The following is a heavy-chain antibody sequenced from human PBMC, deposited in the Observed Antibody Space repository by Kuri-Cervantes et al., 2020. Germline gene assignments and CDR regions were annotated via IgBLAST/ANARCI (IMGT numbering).Heavy chain of an antibody. CDR3: ARDPGCSGGSCYSGVDYYYMDV. Sequence: SETLSLTCAISGDSVSSNSATWNWIRQSPSRGLEWLGRTYYRSKWYNDYAVSVKSRITINPDTSKNQFSLQLNSVTPEDTAVYYCARDPGCSGGSCYSGVDYYYMDVWGKGTTVTVS. D-gene: IGHD2-15*01. CDR1: GDSVSSNSAT. CDR2: TYYRSKWYN. V-gene: IGHV6-1*01. J-gene: IGHJ6*03.